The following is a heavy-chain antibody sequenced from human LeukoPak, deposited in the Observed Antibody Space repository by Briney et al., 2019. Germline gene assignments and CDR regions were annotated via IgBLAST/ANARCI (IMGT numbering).Heavy chain of an antibody. CDR3: ARGGMVRGVIDY. Sequence: RPPETLSLTCTVSGGSISSGGYYWSWIRQHPGKGPEWIGYIYYSGSTYYNPSLKSRVTISVDTSKNQFSLKLSSVTAADTAVYYCARGGMVRGVIDYWGQGTLVTVSS. D-gene: IGHD3-10*01. CDR1: GGSISSGGYY. J-gene: IGHJ4*02. CDR2: IYYSGST. V-gene: IGHV4-31*03.